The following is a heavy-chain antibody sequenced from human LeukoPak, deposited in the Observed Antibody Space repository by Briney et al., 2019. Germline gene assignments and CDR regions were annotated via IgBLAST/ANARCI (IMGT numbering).Heavy chain of an antibody. CDR3: ARLYYYYYYMDV. V-gene: IGHV4-39*01. Sequence: SETLSLTCTVSGGSISSGSYYWGWIRQPPGKGLEWIGTIYYSGSTYYSPSLKSRVTISVDTSQNQFSLTVNSVTAADTAVYYCARLYYYYYYMDVWGKGTTVTVSS. CDR2: IYYSGST. J-gene: IGHJ6*03. CDR1: GGSISSGSYY.